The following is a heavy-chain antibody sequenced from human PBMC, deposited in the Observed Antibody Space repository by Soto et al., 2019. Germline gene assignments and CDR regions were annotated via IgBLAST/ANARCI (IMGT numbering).Heavy chain of an antibody. CDR3: ARDPRGGTDAFNI. J-gene: IGHJ3*02. V-gene: IGHV1-18*01. D-gene: IGHD2-15*01. CDR2: ISAYNGNT. CDR1: GYTFTSFG. Sequence: QVQLVQSGAEVKKPGASVKVSCKASGYTFTSFGISWVRQAPGQGHEWMGWISAYNGNTNYAENLQGRVPMITDTPTSTAYMELRSLRPDATAVYYCARDPRGGTDAFNIWGQGAMVTVSS.